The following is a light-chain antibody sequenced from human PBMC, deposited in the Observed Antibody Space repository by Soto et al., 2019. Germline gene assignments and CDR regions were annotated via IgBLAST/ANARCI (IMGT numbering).Light chain of an antibody. CDR2: DVS. Sequence: QSALTQPASVSGSPGQSITISCTGTSSDVGGYNYVSWYQQHPGKAPKLMIYDVSNRPSGVSNRFSGSKSGNTASLTVSGLQAEDEADYYCSSYTASSTRVIFGAGTKLTV. V-gene: IGLV2-14*01. J-gene: IGLJ2*01. CDR1: SSDVGGYNY. CDR3: SSYTASSTRVI.